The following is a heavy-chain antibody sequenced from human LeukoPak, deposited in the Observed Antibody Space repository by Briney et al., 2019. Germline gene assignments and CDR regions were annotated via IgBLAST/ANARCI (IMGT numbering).Heavy chain of an antibody. CDR3: AREAVGWFDP. D-gene: IGHD6-19*01. Sequence: SETLSLTCSVSGGSISSYYWSWIRQPPGKGLEWIGYIYYSGSTNYNPSLKSRVTISVDTSKNQFSLKLSSVTAADTAVYYCAREAVGWFDPWGQGTLVTVSS. J-gene: IGHJ5*02. CDR2: IYYSGST. V-gene: IGHV4-59*01. CDR1: GGSISSYY.